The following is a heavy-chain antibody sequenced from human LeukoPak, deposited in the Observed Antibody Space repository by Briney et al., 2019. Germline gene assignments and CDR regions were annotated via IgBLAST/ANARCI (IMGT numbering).Heavy chain of an antibody. CDR2: ISYDGSNK. CDR1: GFTFSSYG. Sequence: GGSLRLSCAASGFTFSSYGMHWVRQAPGKGLEWVAVISYDGSNKYYADSVKGRFTISRDNSKNTLYLQMNSLRAEGTAVYYCAKGDDSSGDFDYWGQGTLVTVSS. D-gene: IGHD3-22*01. CDR3: AKGDDSSGDFDY. V-gene: IGHV3-30*18. J-gene: IGHJ4*02.